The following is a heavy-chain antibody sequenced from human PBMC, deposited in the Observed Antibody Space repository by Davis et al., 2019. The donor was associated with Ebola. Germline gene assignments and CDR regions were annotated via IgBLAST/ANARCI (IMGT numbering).Heavy chain of an antibody. J-gene: IGHJ4*02. Sequence: PGGSLRLSCAASGFTFSSYAMHWVRQAPGKGLEWVAVISYDGSNKYYADSVKGRFTISRDNSKNTLYLQMNSLRDGDTALYYCAREGCTSTSCYWDYWGQGTLVTVSS. CDR2: ISYDGSNK. CDR3: AREGCTSTSCYWDY. D-gene: IGHD2-2*01. V-gene: IGHV3-30-3*01. CDR1: GFTFSSYA.